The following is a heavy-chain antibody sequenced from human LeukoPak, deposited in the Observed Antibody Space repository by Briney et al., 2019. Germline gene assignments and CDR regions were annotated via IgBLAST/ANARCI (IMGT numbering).Heavy chain of an antibody. Sequence: PGGSLRLSCAASGFTFSSYWMSWVRQAPGKGLEWVANIKQDGSEKYYVDSVKGRFTISRDNAKNSLYLQMNSLRAEDTAVYYCASLQVYSTLDYWGQGTLVTVSS. CDR2: IKQDGSEK. CDR1: GFTFSSYW. CDR3: ASLQVYSTLDY. V-gene: IGHV3-7*01. D-gene: IGHD6-13*01. J-gene: IGHJ4*02.